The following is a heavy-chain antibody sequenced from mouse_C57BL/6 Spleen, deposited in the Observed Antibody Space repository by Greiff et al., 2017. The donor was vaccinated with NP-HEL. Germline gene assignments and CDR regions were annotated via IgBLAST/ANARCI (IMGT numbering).Heavy chain of an antibody. D-gene: IGHD2-10*02. Sequence: VQLQQPGAELVRPGSSVKLSCKASGYTFTSYWMDWVKQRPGQGLEWIGNIYPSDSETHYNQKFKDKATLTVDKSSSTAYMQLSSLTSEDSAVYYCARSGMASYFDYWGQGTTLTVSS. CDR1: GYTFTSYW. CDR2: IYPSDSET. CDR3: ARSGMASYFDY. J-gene: IGHJ2*01. V-gene: IGHV1-61*01.